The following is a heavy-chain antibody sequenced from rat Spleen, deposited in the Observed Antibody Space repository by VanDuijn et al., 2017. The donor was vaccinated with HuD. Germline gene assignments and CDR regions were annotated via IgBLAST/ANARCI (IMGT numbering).Heavy chain of an antibody. V-gene: IGHV5-22*01. CDR1: GFTFSDYY. J-gene: IGHJ1*01. Sequence: EVQLVESGGGLVQPGRSMKLSCAASGFTFSDYYIAWVRQAPKKGLEWVASISYEGSSTYYGDSVKGRFTISRDNAKSTLYLQMNSLRSEDTATYYCARRTNWYFDFWGPGTMVTVSS. CDR2: ISYEGSST. CDR3: ARRTNWYFDF.